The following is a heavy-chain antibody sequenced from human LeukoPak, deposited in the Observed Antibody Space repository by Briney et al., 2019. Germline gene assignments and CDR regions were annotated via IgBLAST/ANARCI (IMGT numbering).Heavy chain of an antibody. CDR1: GDSVSSNSAA. CDR3: AREESSSSGLSY. CDR2: TYYRSKWYN. D-gene: IGHD6-6*01. V-gene: IGHV6-1*01. Sequence: SQTLSLTCAISGDSVSSNSAAWHWIRQSPSRGLEWLGRTYYRSKWYNDYAVSVKSRITINPDTSKNQFSLRLSSVTPEVTAVYYCAREESSSSGLSYWGQGTLVTVSS. J-gene: IGHJ4*02.